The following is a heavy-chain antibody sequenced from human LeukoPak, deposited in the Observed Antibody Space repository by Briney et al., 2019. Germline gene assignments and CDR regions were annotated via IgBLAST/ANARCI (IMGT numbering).Heavy chain of an antibody. CDR1: GFTVSSNY. Sequence: PGGSLRLSCAASGFTVSSNYMSWVRQAPGKELEWVSIIYSGGSTYYADSVKGRFTVSRDNSKNTLYLQMNSLRAEDTAVYYCVRDHRSSEVGWFDPWGQGTLVTVSS. CDR3: VRDHRSSEVGWFDP. V-gene: IGHV3-66*02. J-gene: IGHJ5*02. D-gene: IGHD6-6*01. CDR2: IYSGGST.